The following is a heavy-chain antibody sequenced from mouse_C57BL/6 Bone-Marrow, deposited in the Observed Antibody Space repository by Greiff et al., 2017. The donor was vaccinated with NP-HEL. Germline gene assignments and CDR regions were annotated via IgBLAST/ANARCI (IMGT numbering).Heavy chain of an antibody. Sequence: QVQLQQPGAELVKPGASVKLSCKASGYTFTSYWMHWVKQRPGQGLEWIGMIHPNSGSTNYNEKFKSKATLTVDKSSSTAYMQLSSLTSEDSAVYYCARESPYYSSPDDWGQGTTLTVSS. CDR1: GYTFTSYW. D-gene: IGHD2-5*01. V-gene: IGHV1-64*01. J-gene: IGHJ2*01. CDR2: IHPNSGST. CDR3: ARESPYYSSPDD.